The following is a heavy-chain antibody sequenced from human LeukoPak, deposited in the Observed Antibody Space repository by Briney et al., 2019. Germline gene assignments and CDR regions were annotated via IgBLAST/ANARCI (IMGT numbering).Heavy chain of an antibody. D-gene: IGHD6-19*01. V-gene: IGHV1-18*01. CDR1: GYTFTSYG. CDR2: ISAYNGNT. J-gene: IGHJ4*02. Sequence: ASVKVSCKASGYTFTSYGISWVRQAPGQGLEWMGWISAYNGNTNYAQKLQGRVTMTTDTSTSTAYMELRSLRSDDTAVYYCARVVGGEQHLGTVAGTRGHLDYWGQGTLVTVSS. CDR3: ARVVGGEQHLGTVAGTRGHLDY.